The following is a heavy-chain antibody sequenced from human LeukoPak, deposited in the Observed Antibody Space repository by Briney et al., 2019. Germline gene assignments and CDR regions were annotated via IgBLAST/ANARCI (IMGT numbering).Heavy chain of an antibody. CDR2: IYTSEST. D-gene: IGHD5-12*01. Sequence: KASETLSLTCTVSGGSISSVDYYWSWIRQPPGKGLEWIARIYTSESTNYNHSLKSRVTISVDTSQNQFSPKLSSVTAPDTAVYYCARTNGYSGYEWGQGTLVTVSS. CDR3: ARTNGYSGYE. V-gene: IGHV4-61*02. J-gene: IGHJ4*02. CDR1: GGSISSVDYY.